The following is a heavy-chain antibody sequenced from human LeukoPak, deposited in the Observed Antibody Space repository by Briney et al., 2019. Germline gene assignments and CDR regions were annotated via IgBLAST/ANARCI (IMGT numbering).Heavy chain of an antibody. CDR1: GGPISSYY. CDR3: ARDLGLWLQGSWFDP. V-gene: IGHV4-4*07. CDR2: IYTSGST. Sequence: SETLSLTCTVSGGPISSYYWSWIRQPAGKGLEWIGRIYTSGSTNYNPSLKSRVTMSVDTSKNQFSLKLSSVNAADTAVYYCARDLGLWLQGSWFDPWGQGTLVTVSS. J-gene: IGHJ5*02. D-gene: IGHD5-18*01.